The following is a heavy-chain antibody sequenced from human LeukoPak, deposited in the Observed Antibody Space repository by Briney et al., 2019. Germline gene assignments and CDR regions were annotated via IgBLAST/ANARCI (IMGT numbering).Heavy chain of an antibody. Sequence: SQTLSLTCTVSGGSISSGSYYWSWIRQPAGKGLEWIGRIYTSGSTNYNPSLKSRVTISVDTSKNQFSLKLSSVTAADTAVYYCARDTLHDAFDIWGQGTMVTASS. J-gene: IGHJ3*02. CDR1: GGSISSGSYY. CDR3: ARDTLHDAFDI. V-gene: IGHV4-61*02. CDR2: IYTSGST.